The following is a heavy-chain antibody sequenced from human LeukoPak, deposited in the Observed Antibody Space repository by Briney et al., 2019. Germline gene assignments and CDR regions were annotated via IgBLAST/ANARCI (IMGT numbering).Heavy chain of an antibody. CDR1: GLSVTNTH. CDR2: IYSGGGT. V-gene: IGHV3-53*01. Sequence: GGSLRLSCAASGLSVTNTHMTWVRQAPGKGLEWVSVIYSGGGTNYADSLKGRFSISRDNSKNTLYLQMNSLRAEDTAVYYCVGEDKYWGQGTLVTVSS. J-gene: IGHJ4*02. CDR3: VGEDKY. D-gene: IGHD2-15*01.